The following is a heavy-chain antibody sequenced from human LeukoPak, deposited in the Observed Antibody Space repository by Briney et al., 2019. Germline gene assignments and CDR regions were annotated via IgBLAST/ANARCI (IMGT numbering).Heavy chain of an antibody. CDR2: ISSSGSTI. CDR1: GFTFSSYE. CDR3: AILLWFGENNWFDP. D-gene: IGHD3-10*01. J-gene: IGHJ5*02. V-gene: IGHV3-48*03. Sequence: GGSLRLSCAASGFTFSSYEMNWVRQAPGKGLEWVSYISSSGSTIYYADSVKGRFTISRDNAKNSLYLQMNSLRAEDTDVYYCAILLWFGENNWFDPWGQGTLVTVSS.